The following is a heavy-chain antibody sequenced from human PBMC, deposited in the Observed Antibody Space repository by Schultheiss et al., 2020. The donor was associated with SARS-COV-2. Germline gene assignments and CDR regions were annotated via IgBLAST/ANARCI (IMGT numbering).Heavy chain of an antibody. Sequence: SLKISCAASGFTFDDYAMHWVRQAPGKGLEWVSGISWNSGSIGYADSVKGRFTISRDNAKNSLYLQMNSLTPEDTAVYHCARDLKDGDYAGVFDFWGQGTLVTVSS. CDR1: GFTFDDYA. CDR2: ISWNSGSI. J-gene: IGHJ4*02. CDR3: ARDLKDGDYAGVFDF. V-gene: IGHV3-9*01. D-gene: IGHD4-17*01.